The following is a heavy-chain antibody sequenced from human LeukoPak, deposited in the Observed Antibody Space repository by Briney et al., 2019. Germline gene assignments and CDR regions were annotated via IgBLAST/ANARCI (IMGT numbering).Heavy chain of an antibody. D-gene: IGHD6-19*01. Sequence: SETLSLTCAVSGGSISSGGYSWSWIRQPPGKGLEWIGYIYHSGSTYYNPSLKSRVTISVDRSKNQFSLKLGSVTAADTAVYYCARGDGSGWRGDLDAFDIWGQGTMVTVSS. CDR1: GGSISSGGYS. CDR2: IYHSGST. CDR3: ARGDGSGWRGDLDAFDI. V-gene: IGHV4-30-2*01. J-gene: IGHJ3*02.